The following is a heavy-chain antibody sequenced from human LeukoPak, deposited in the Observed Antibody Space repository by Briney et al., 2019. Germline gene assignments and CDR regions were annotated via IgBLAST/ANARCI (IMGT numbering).Heavy chain of an antibody. CDR3: ARRSSSWRFDY. Sequence: SETLSLTCTVSGGSISSSSYYWGWIRQPPGKGLEWIGSIFHSGSAYYNPSLKSRVTISVDTSKNQLSLKLSPVTAADAAVYYCARRSSSWRFDYWGQGTLVTVSS. CDR1: GGSISSSSYY. V-gene: IGHV4-39*01. D-gene: IGHD6-13*01. J-gene: IGHJ4*02. CDR2: IFHSGSA.